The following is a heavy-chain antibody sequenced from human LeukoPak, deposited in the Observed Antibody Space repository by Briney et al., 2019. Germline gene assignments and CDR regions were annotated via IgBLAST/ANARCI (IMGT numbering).Heavy chain of an antibody. CDR1: GFTFSSYA. D-gene: IGHD3-22*01. CDR2: ISGSGRST. CDR3: AKATLTYYYDSSGYYVRGDPLFDY. Sequence: GGSLRLSCAASGFTFSSYAMSWVRQAPWKALEWVSAISGSGRSTYYADSVKGRFTISRDNSKNTLYLQMNSLRAEDTAVYYCAKATLTYYYDSSGYYVRGDPLFDYWGQGTLVTVSS. V-gene: IGHV3-23*01. J-gene: IGHJ4*02.